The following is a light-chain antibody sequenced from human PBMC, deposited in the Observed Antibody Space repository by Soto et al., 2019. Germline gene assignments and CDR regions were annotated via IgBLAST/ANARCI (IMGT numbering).Light chain of an antibody. J-gene: IGKJ1*01. CDR2: AAS. CDR3: QQSYRTPRT. V-gene: IGKV1-39*01. Sequence: DIQMTQSPSSLSASVGDRVTITCRASQSISNYLNWYQQKPGKAPKLLMYAASSLQSGVPSRFGGSGSGTDFTLTISSLQPEDFATYYFQQSYRTPRTFGQGTKVEIK. CDR1: QSISNY.